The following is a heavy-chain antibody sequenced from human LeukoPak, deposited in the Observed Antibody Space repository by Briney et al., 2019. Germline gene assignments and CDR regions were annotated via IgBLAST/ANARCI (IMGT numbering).Heavy chain of an antibody. V-gene: IGHV4-39*01. Sequence: SETLSLTCTVSAGSISSSSYYWGWLRQPPGKGLEWFGSIYYSGSTYYNPSLKSRVTISVDTSKNQFSLKLSSVTAADTAVYYCARPSTTGSTLMVFDPWGQGTLVTVSS. J-gene: IGHJ5*02. D-gene: IGHD4-11*01. CDR2: IYYSGST. CDR1: AGSISSSSYY. CDR3: ARPSTTGSTLMVFDP.